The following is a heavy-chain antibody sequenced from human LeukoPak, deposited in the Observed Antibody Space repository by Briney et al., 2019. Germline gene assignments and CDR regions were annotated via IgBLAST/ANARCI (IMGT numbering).Heavy chain of an antibody. CDR3: ARDPRPTSLLWFGELYAPFDY. Sequence: GGSLRLSCAASGFTFSSYSMNWVRQAPGKGLEWVSSISSSSSYIYYADSVKGRFTISRDNAKNSLYLQMNSLRAEDTAVYYCARDPRPTSLLWFGELYAPFDYWGQGTLVTVSS. CDR1: GFTFSSYS. J-gene: IGHJ4*02. D-gene: IGHD3-10*01. V-gene: IGHV3-21*01. CDR2: ISSSSSYI.